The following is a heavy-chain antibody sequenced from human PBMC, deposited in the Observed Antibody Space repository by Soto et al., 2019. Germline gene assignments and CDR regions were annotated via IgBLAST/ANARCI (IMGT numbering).Heavy chain of an antibody. CDR3: ARASIAAAGTNNWFDP. D-gene: IGHD6-13*01. CDR2: IYYSGST. V-gene: IGHV4-59*01. CDR1: GGSISSYY. Sequence: SETLSLTCTVSGGSISSYYWSWIRQPPGKGLEWIGYIYYSGSTNYNPSLKSRVTISVDTSKNQFSLKLSSVTAADTAVYYCARASIAAAGTNNWFDPRGQATLVTVSS. J-gene: IGHJ5*02.